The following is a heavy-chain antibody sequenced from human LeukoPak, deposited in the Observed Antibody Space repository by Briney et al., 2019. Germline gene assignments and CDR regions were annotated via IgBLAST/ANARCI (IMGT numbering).Heavy chain of an antibody. Sequence: SGTLSLTRGVSGGSISSNNWWSWVRQPPGKGLEWIGEIYHSGTTNYNPSLKSRVTISIDRSKNSISLKLSSVTAADTAVYYCARRGNGGSWYYFDYWGQGTLVTVSS. V-gene: IGHV4-4*02. CDR2: IYHSGTT. CDR3: ARRGNGGSWYYFDY. J-gene: IGHJ4*02. CDR1: GGSISSNNW. D-gene: IGHD7-27*01.